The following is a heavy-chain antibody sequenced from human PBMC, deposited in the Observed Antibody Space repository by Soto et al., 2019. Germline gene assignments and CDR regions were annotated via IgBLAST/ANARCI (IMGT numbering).Heavy chain of an antibody. Sequence: GGSLRLSCAASGFTLRRNGMHWVRQAPGKGLEWVATIRGGGYSTYYADSVKGRFTISRDNSKNTLYLQMNSLRAEDTAVYYCAKDRGPFIAFDYWGQGTLVTVSS. CDR2: IRGGGYST. V-gene: IGHV3-23*01. CDR3: AKDRGPFIAFDY. CDR1: GFTLRRNG. J-gene: IGHJ4*02. D-gene: IGHD2-15*01.